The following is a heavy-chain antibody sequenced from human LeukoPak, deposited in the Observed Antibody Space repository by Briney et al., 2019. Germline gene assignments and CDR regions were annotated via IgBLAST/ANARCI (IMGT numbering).Heavy chain of an antibody. J-gene: IGHJ3*02. CDR3: ARDTWGDTGAFDI. CDR1: GDSVSANRAA. V-gene: IGHV6-1*01. Sequence: SQTLSLTCAISGDSVSANRAAWNWIRQSPSRGLEWLGSTYYRSKWYTDYTISVKSRITINSDTSKNQFSLQLNSVTAADTAVYYCARDTWGDTGAFDIWGQGTMVTVSS. CDR2: TYYRSKWYT. D-gene: IGHD3-10*01.